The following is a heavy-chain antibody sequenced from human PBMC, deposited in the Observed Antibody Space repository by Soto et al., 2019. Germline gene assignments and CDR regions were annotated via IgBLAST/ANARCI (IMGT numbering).Heavy chain of an antibody. V-gene: IGHV1-18*01. CDR1: GYTFTNHG. CDR3: ARDLYPLAYYFDY. J-gene: IGHJ4*02. Sequence: QVQLLQSGAEVKKPGASVKVSCKASGYTFTNHGISWVRQAPGQGLEWLGWISGHNGNTKYAQRHQGRVTMTTDTSTSTAYMELRSLKSDDTAVYYCARDLYPLAYYFDYWGQGTLVTVSS. CDR2: ISGHNGNT.